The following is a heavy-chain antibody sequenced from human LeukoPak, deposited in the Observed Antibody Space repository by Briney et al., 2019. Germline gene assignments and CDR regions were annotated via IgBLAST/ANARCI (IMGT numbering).Heavy chain of an antibody. Sequence: SETLSLTCSVSGYSISSGSYWGWIRQPPGKGLEWIGTIYRSETTYYNPSLKSRVTVSVDTSKNQFPLKLISVTAADTAVYYCARDRDLRLFYSWGQGALVTVSS. CDR3: ARDRDLRLFYS. D-gene: IGHD2-21*02. CDR1: GYSISSGSY. V-gene: IGHV4-38-2*02. J-gene: IGHJ5*01. CDR2: IYRSETT.